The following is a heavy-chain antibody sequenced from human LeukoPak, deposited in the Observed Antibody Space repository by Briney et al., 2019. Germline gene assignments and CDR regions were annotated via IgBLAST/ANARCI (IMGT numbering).Heavy chain of an antibody. Sequence: GGALRLSCAASGFDLSPYEMNWVRQAPGKGLEWIADITISGHTKNYADSVKGRFSISRDNARTSLYLQMHSLGVEDTGVYYCARGDPHADLWGQGTLVTVSS. V-gene: IGHV3-48*03. CDR2: ITISGHTK. CDR1: GFDLSPYE. J-gene: IGHJ5*02. CDR3: ARGDPHADL. D-gene: IGHD5-24*01.